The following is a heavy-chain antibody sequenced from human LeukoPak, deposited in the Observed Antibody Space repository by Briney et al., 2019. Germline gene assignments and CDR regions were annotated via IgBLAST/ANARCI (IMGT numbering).Heavy chain of an antibody. D-gene: IGHD1-26*01. CDR1: GGSISSSSYY. CDR2: IYYSGST. V-gene: IGHV4-39*01. Sequence: PSETLSLTCTVSGGSISSSSYYWGWIRQPPGKGLEWIGSIYYSGSTYYNPSLKSRVTISVDTSKNQFSLKLSSVTAADTAVYYCASRSPTTVVGTTIDYWGQGTLVTVSS. J-gene: IGHJ4*02. CDR3: ASRSPTTVVGTTIDY.